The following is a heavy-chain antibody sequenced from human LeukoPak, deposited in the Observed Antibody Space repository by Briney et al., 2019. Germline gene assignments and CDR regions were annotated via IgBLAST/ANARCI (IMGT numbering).Heavy chain of an antibody. CDR3: AKPLGTSTIDFLIDY. D-gene: IGHD7-27*01. CDR1: GYTFSSYG. Sequence: GRSLRLSCAASGYTFSSYGMHGVRQAPGKGVEWGTVISRDGSDKFYADPVKGRVTISRDNSKNKLYLQMDSVRAEDTAMYYCAKPLGTSTIDFLIDYWGQGNLVSVSS. CDR2: ISRDGSDK. J-gene: IGHJ4*02. V-gene: IGHV3-30*18.